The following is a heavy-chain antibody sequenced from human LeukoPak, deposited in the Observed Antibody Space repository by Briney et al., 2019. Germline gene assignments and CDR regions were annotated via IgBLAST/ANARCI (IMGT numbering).Heavy chain of an antibody. CDR1: DVSISSSNW. CDR3: ARAAEVYAMDDAFDI. Sequence: SETLSLTCAVSDVSISSSNWWSWVRQPPGKGLEWIGEIYHSGSTNYNPSLKSRVTISVDKSKNQFSLKLSSVTAADTAVYYCARAAEVYAMDDAFDIWGQGTMVTVSS. V-gene: IGHV4-4*02. J-gene: IGHJ3*02. D-gene: IGHD2-8*01. CDR2: IYHSGST.